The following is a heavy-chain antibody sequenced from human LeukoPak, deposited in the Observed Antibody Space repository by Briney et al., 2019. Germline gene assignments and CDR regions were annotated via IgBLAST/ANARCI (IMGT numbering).Heavy chain of an antibody. Sequence: GGSLRLSCAASGFTFSSYAMSWVRQAPGKGLEWFSAISGSGGSTYYADSVKGRFTISRDNSKNTLYLQMNSLRAEDTALYYCAKDYSGGSYFFDYWGQGTLVTVSS. V-gene: IGHV3-23*01. CDR3: AKDYSGGSYFFDY. CDR2: ISGSGGST. J-gene: IGHJ4*02. CDR1: GFTFSSYA. D-gene: IGHD1-26*01.